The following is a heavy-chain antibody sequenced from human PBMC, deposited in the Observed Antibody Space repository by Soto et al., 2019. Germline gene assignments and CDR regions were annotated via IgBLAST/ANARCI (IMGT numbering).Heavy chain of an antibody. D-gene: IGHD4-17*01. CDR2: IYYSGST. Sequence: SETLSLTCTVSGGSISSSSYYWGWIRQPPGKGLEWIGSIYYSGSTYYNPSLKSRVTISVDTSKNQFSLKLSSVTAADTAVYYCARRNIAVTTVVDWYFDLWGRGTLVTVSS. CDR3: ARRNIAVTTVVDWYFDL. CDR1: GGSISSSSYY. V-gene: IGHV4-39*01. J-gene: IGHJ2*01.